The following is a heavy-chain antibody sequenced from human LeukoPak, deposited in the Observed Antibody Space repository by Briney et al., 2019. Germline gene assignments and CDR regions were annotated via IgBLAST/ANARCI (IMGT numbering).Heavy chain of an antibody. Sequence: ASVKVSCKVSGYTLTELSMHWVRQAPGKGLEWMGGFVPEDGETIYAQKFQGRVTMTEDTSTDTAYMELSSLRSEDTAVYYCATDRNDFGVVIFSGYWGQGTLVTVSS. CDR1: GYTLTELS. CDR2: FVPEDGET. D-gene: IGHD3-3*01. CDR3: ATDRNDFGVVIFSGY. V-gene: IGHV1-24*01. J-gene: IGHJ4*02.